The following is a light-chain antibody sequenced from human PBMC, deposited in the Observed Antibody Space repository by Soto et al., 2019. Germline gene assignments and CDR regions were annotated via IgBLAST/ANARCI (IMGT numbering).Light chain of an antibody. Sequence: SYELTQPPSVSVAPGQTARITCGGNNIGSKSVHWYQQKPGQAPVLVVYDDSDLPSGTPERFSGSNSGNTATLTISRVEAGDEADYYCQVWDSSSDPVVFGGGTKLTVL. CDR3: QVWDSSSDPVV. CDR2: DDS. J-gene: IGLJ2*01. V-gene: IGLV3-21*02. CDR1: NIGSKS.